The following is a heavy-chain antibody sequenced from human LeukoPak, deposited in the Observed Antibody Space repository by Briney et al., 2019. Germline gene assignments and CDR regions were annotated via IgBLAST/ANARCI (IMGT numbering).Heavy chain of an antibody. CDR3: AREVERYSSGWADY. Sequence: SETLSLTCTVSGGSISSGSYYWSWIRPPAGKGLEWIGRIYTSGSTNYNPSLKSRVTISVDTSKNQFSLKLGSVTAADTAVYYCAREVERYSSGWADYWGQGTLVTVSS. CDR1: GGSISSGSYY. CDR2: IYTSGST. D-gene: IGHD6-19*01. J-gene: IGHJ4*02. V-gene: IGHV4-61*02.